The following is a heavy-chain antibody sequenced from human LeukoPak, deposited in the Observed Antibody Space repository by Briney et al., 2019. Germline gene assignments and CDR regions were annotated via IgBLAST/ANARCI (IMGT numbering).Heavy chain of an antibody. CDR2: ISSSSSYI. CDR1: GFTFSSYS. V-gene: IGHV3-21*04. CDR3: AGGTGFIIKD. Sequence: GGSLRLSCAASGFTFSSYSMNWVRQAPGKGLEWVSSISSSSSYINYADSVKGRFTISRDNAKNSLYLQMNNLRVEDTAMYYCAGGTGFIIKDWGQGTLVTVSS. D-gene: IGHD3-9*01. J-gene: IGHJ4*02.